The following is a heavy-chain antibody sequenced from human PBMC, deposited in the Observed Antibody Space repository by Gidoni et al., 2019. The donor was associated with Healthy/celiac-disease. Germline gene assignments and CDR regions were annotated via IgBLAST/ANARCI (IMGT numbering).Heavy chain of an antibody. D-gene: IGHD2-15*01. CDR2: IYSGGST. CDR3: ARGSISGYCSGGSCWYPYYFDY. J-gene: IGHJ4*02. V-gene: IGHV3-53*01. Sequence: EVQLVESGGGLLQPGGSLRLSCAASGFTVSSNYLSCVRQAPGKGLEWVSVIYSGGSTYYADSVKGRFTISRDNSKNTLYLQMNSLRAEDTAVYYCARGSISGYCSGGSCWYPYYFDYWGQGTLVTVSS. CDR1: GFTVSSNY.